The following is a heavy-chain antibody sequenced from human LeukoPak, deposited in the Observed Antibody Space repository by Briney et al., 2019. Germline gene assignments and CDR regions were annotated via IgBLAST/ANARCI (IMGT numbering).Heavy chain of an antibody. V-gene: IGHV4-38-2*02. J-gene: IGHJ5*02. Sequence: SETLSLTCTVSTYSISSGYSWGWIRQPPGKGLEWIGSIYHSGATYYNPSLKGRVTISIDTSNNQFSLKLSSVTAADTAVYYCARAAVAARWFDPWGQGTLVTVSS. CDR3: ARAAVAARWFDP. D-gene: IGHD6-19*01. CDR2: IYHSGAT. CDR1: TYSISSGYS.